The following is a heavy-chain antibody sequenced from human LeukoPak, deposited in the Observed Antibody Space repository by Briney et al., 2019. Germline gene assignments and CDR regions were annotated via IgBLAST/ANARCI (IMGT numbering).Heavy chain of an antibody. D-gene: IGHD4-11*01. J-gene: IGHJ4*02. Sequence: PSETLSLTCTVSGGSISNFYWGWVRQPAGKGLEWIGRIHIRGSTDYSPSLKSRVSMSVDTSKNQFFLRLRSVTAADTAVYYCARHWKYDYPTDWGQGTLVTVSS. CDR1: GGSISNFY. CDR2: IHIRGST. V-gene: IGHV4-4*07. CDR3: ARHWKYDYPTD.